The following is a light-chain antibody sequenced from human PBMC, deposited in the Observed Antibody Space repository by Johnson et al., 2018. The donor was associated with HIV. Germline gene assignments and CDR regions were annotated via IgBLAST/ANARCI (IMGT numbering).Light chain of an antibody. V-gene: IGLV1-51*02. J-gene: IGLJ1*01. CDR3: GTGDSSLGAGFYV. Sequence: QSVLTQPPSVSAAPGQKVTISCSGSSSNIGNNYVSWFQQLPGTAPKLLICEHDKRPSGIPARFSGSKSGTPATLRLTGLQSGEEADYYCGTGDSSLGAGFYVFGTGTKVTVL. CDR2: EHD. CDR1: SSNIGNNY.